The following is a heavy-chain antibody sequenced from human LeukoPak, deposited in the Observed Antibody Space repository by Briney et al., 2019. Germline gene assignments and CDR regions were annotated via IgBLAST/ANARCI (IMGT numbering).Heavy chain of an antibody. V-gene: IGHV3-74*01. CDR1: GFTFSSYW. Sequence: GGSLKLSCVASGFTFSSYWMHWVRQVPGKGLVWVSLINSDGTTTNHADSVKGRFTISRDNAKNSLYLQMNSLRAEDTALYYCARDDLEMASSAFDIWGQGTMVTVSS. D-gene: IGHD5-24*01. CDR2: INSDGTTT. CDR3: ARDDLEMASSAFDI. J-gene: IGHJ3*02.